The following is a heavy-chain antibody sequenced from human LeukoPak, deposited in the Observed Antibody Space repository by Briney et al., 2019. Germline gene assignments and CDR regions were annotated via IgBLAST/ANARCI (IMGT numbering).Heavy chain of an antibody. J-gene: IGHJ4*02. CDR2: INPSGGST. CDR3: ARDPLRYSSSWYYFGY. V-gene: IGHV1-46*01. Sequence: ASVKVSCKASGYTFTSYYMHWVRQAPGQGLEWMGIINPSGGSTSYAQKFQGRVTMTRDTSTSTVYMELSSLRSEDTAVYYCARDPLRYSSSWYYFGYWGQGTLVTVSS. D-gene: IGHD6-13*01. CDR1: GYTFTSYY.